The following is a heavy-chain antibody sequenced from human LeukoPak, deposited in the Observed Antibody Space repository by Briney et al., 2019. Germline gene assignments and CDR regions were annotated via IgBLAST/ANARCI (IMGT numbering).Heavy chain of an antibody. J-gene: IGHJ3*02. CDR2: ISAYNGNT. CDR3: ARQITMIVVGDAFDI. D-gene: IGHD3-22*01. V-gene: IGHV1-18*01. CDR1: GYTFTSYG. Sequence: GASVKVSCKASGYTFTSYGISWVRQAPGQGLEWMGWISAYNGNTNYAQKLQGRVTMTTDTSTSTAYMELRSLRSDDTAVYYCARQITMIVVGDAFDIWGQGTMVTVSS.